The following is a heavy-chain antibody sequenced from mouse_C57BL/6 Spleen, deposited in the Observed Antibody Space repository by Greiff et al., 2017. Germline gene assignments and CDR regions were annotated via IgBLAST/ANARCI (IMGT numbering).Heavy chain of an antibody. D-gene: IGHD1-1*02. CDR3: ARTGWGLYYYAMDY. CDR2: ISSGSSTI. V-gene: IGHV5-17*01. CDR1: GFTFSDYG. J-gene: IGHJ4*01. Sequence: EVHLVESGGGLVKPGGSLKLSCAASGFTFSDYGMHWVRQAPEKGLEWVAYISSGSSTIYYADTVKGRFTISRDNANNTLFLQMTSLRSEDTAMYYCARTGWGLYYYAMDYWGQGTSVTVSS.